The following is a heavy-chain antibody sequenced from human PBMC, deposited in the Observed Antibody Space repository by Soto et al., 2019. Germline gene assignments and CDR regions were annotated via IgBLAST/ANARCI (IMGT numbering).Heavy chain of an antibody. CDR1: GFTFSSYA. Sequence: QVQLVESGGGVVQPGRSLRLSCAASGFTFSSYAMHWVRQAPGKGLEWVAVISYDGSNKYYADSVKGRFTISRDNSKNPRYLQMNSLRAEDTAVYYCAGDKRDLRFLEWSYYFDYWGQGTLVTVSS. CDR3: AGDKRDLRFLEWSYYFDY. V-gene: IGHV3-30-3*01. CDR2: ISYDGSNK. J-gene: IGHJ4*02. D-gene: IGHD3-3*01.